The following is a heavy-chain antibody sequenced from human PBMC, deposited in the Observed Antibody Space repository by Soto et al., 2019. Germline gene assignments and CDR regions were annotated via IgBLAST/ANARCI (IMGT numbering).Heavy chain of an antibody. D-gene: IGHD1-26*01. CDR2: ISGGGSST. CDR3: AKVSGSYYGMDV. Sequence: GGSLRLSCAASGFTFRKYGMSWVRQAPGKGLEWVSTISGGGSSTYYADSVKGRFTISRDNSKNRLYLQMNSLRAEDTAVYYCAKVSGSYYGMDVWGQGTTVTVSS. V-gene: IGHV3-23*01. CDR1: GFTFRKYG. J-gene: IGHJ6*02.